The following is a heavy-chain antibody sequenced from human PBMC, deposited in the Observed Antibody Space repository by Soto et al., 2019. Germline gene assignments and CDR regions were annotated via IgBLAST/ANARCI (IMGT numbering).Heavy chain of an antibody. J-gene: IGHJ4*02. CDR2: INPNSGGT. CDR3: ARFMIVVV. V-gene: IGHV1-2*02. Sequence: GASVKVSCKASGYTFTGYYMHWVRQAPGQGLEWMGWINPNSGGTNYAQKFQGRVTITADESTSTAYMELSSLRSEDTAVYCCARFMIVVVWGQGTLVTVSS. D-gene: IGHD3-22*01. CDR1: GYTFTGYY.